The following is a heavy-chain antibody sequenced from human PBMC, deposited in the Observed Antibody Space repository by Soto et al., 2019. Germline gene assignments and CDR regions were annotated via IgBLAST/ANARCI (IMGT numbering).Heavy chain of an antibody. CDR3: VKVSGYCTGGSCFSYFDY. D-gene: IGHD2-15*01. V-gene: IGHV3-64D*06. Sequence: LRLSCSGSGFTFSHHSLYWVRQPPGKGLQCVSSISGSGGNIYYAESVKGRFTISRDNSKNTLYLQMTSLSSEDSAVYYCVKVSGYCTGGSCFSYFDYWGQGTPVTVSS. CDR1: GFTFSHHS. CDR2: ISGSGGNI. J-gene: IGHJ4*02.